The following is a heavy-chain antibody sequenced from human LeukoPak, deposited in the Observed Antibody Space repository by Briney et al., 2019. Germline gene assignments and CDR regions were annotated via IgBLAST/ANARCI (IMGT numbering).Heavy chain of an antibody. CDR3: ARLPTTVTTFIPLFDY. V-gene: IGHV3-7*01. CDR1: GFTFSSYW. D-gene: IGHD4-11*01. CDR2: IKQDGSEK. J-gene: IGHJ4*02. Sequence: PGGSLRLSCAASGFTFSSYWMSWVRQAPGKGLEWVANIKQDGSEKYYVDSVKGRFTISRDNAKNSLYLQMNSLRAEDTAVYYCARLPTTVTTFIPLFDYWGQGTLVTVSS.